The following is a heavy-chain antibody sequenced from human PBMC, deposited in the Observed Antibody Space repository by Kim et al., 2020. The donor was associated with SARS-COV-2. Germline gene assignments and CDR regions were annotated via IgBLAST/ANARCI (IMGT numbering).Heavy chain of an antibody. Sequence: GGSLRLSCAGSGFTVSSYYISWVRQAPGEGLQWVPVTDSVDGSYYSSSVKGRFTISRDNFKNTLYLQMNSPRVDDTAVYYCARTSFGGNNSYYGMAVWGQGRTVTVS. CDR3: ARTSFGGNNSYYGMAV. D-gene: IGHD2-15*01. V-gene: IGHV3-66*01. CDR2: TDSVDGS. CDR1: GFTVSSYY. J-gene: IGHJ6*02.